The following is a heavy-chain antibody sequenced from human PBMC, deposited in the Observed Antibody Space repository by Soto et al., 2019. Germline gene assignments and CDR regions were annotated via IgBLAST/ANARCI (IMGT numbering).Heavy chain of an antibody. J-gene: IGHJ6*02. V-gene: IGHV5-51*01. Sequence: PGESLKISCKGSGYSFTSYWIGWVRQMPGKGLEWMGIIYPGDSDTRYSPSLQGQVTISADKSISTAYLQWSSLKASDTAMYYCARHVDYGGNGQYYYGMDVWGQGTTVTVSS. D-gene: IGHD4-17*01. CDR1: GYSFTSYW. CDR3: ARHVDYGGNGQYYYGMDV. CDR2: IYPGDSDT.